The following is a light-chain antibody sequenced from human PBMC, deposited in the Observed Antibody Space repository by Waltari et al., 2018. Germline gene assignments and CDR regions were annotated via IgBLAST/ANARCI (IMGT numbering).Light chain of an antibody. CDR3: QQYDDLPYS. V-gene: IGKV1D-16*02. CDR1: QGISSW. Sequence: DIQMTLSPSSLSASVGDSVTTTCHAMQGISSWLAWYQQKPGEAAKPLISPTSSLQRGGPARFGGSGSGADYTLTISSLQTEDVATYCCQQYDDLPYSFGQVTKVEIE. CDR2: PTS. J-gene: IGKJ2*03.